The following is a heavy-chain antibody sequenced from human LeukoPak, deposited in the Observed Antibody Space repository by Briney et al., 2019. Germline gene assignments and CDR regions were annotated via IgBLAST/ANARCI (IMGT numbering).Heavy chain of an antibody. J-gene: IGHJ4*02. CDR1: GFTFSSYE. D-gene: IGHD3-10*01. CDR3: ASPYATGSYVIDY. Sequence: GGSLRLSCAASGFTFSSYEMNWVRQAPGKGLEWVSYISSSGSTIYYADSVKGRFTISRDNAKNSLYLQMNSLRAEDTAVYYCASPYATGSYVIDYWGQGTLVTVSS. CDR2: ISSSGSTI. V-gene: IGHV3-48*03.